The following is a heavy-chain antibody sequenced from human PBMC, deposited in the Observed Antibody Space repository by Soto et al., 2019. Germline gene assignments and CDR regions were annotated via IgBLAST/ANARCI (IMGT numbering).Heavy chain of an antibody. J-gene: IGHJ4*02. CDR2: IYYSGST. V-gene: IGHV4-59*01. D-gene: IGHD3-3*01. CDR3: AREAPVFGVVRFDY. CDR1: GGSISSYY. Sequence: PSETLSLTCTVSGGSISSYYWSWIRQPPGKGLEWIGYIYYSGSTNYNPSLKSRVTISVDTSKNQFSLKLSSVTAADTAVYYCAREAPVFGVVRFDYWGQGTLVTVSS.